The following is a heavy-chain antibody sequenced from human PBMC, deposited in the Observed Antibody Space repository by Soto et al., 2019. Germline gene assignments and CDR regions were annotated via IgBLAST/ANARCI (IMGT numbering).Heavy chain of an antibody. Sequence: EVQLLESGGGLVQPGGSLRLSCAASEFTFSNYAMSWVRQAQGKGLEWVSAISYGGGSTYYPDSGKGRFTISRDNSKNTLYLQMNSLRAEDTAVYYCAKNPGYYYDSTGYHCDYWGQGTLVTVSS. CDR2: ISYGGGST. D-gene: IGHD3-22*01. CDR1: EFTFSNYA. J-gene: IGHJ4*02. V-gene: IGHV3-23*01. CDR3: AKNPGYYYDSTGYHCDY.